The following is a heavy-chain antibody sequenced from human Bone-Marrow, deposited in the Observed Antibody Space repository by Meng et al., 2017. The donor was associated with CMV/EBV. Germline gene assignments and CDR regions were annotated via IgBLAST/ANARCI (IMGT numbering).Heavy chain of an antibody. CDR1: GGSISSNY. CDR3: ARDRKDFWSGYYTGRDYYYGMDV. Sequence: SETLSLTCTVSGGSISSNYWSWIRQPPGKGLEWIGYIYYSGSTNYNPSLKSRVTISVDTSKNQFSLKLSSVTAADTAVYYCARDRKDFWSGYYTGRDYYYGMDVWGQGTTVTVSS. J-gene: IGHJ6*02. CDR2: IYYSGST. D-gene: IGHD3-3*01. V-gene: IGHV4-59*01.